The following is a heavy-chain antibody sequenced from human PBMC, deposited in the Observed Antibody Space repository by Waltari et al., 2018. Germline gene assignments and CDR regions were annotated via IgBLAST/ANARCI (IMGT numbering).Heavy chain of an antibody. CDR3: AFSRGWSSPFGAYDS. D-gene: IGHD6-19*01. CDR2: INTDGSDA. Sequence: EVQLVESGGDLVQPGGSLRLSCAASGFGFSAYWMHWVRQVPGKGLFWVSHINTDGSDAHYADSVKGRFTISRDNAKNSLYLEMSSLRVEDTAVYYCAFSRGWSSPFGAYDSWGQGTRVIVSS. J-gene: IGHJ3*02. CDR1: GFGFSAYW. V-gene: IGHV3-74*01.